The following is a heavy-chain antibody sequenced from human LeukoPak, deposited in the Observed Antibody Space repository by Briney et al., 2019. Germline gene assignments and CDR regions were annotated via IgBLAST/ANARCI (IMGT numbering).Heavy chain of an antibody. Sequence: TSETLSLTCAVYGGSFSGYYWSWIRQPPGKGLEWIGEINHSGSTNYNPSLKSRVTISVDTSKNQFSLKLSSVTAADTAVYYCARGPYSSSWYWFDPWGQGTLVTVSS. D-gene: IGHD6-13*01. CDR3: ARGPYSSSWYWFDP. CDR2: INHSGST. CDR1: GGSFSGYY. J-gene: IGHJ5*02. V-gene: IGHV4-34*01.